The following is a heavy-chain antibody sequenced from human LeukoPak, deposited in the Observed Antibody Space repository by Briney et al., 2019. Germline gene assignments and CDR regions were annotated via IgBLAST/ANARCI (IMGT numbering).Heavy chain of an antibody. CDR1: GYTFTGYY. CDR2: INPNSGGT. D-gene: IGHD3-22*01. J-gene: IGHJ6*02. V-gene: IGHV1-2*02. Sequence: WASVKVSCKASGYTFTGYYMHWVRQAPGQGLEWMGWINPNSGGTNYAQEFQGRVTMTRDTSISTAYMELSRLRSDDTAVYYCARDSKCITMIVVVISPANYYYGMDVWGQGTTVTVSS. CDR3: ARDSKCITMIVVVISPANYYYGMDV.